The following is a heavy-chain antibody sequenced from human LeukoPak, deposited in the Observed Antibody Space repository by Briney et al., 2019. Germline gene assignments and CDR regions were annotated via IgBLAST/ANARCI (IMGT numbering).Heavy chain of an antibody. V-gene: IGHV1-46*01. D-gene: IGHD6-19*01. CDR2: INPSGGST. CDR1: GYTFTIYY. J-gene: IGHJ4*02. Sequence: ASVTVSFKASGYTFTIYYMHWVRQAPGQGLEWMGIINPSGGSTSYAQKFQGRVTMTRDMSTSTVYMELSSLRSEDTAVYYCARDQTASGSIDYWGQGTLVTVSS. CDR3: ARDQTASGSIDY.